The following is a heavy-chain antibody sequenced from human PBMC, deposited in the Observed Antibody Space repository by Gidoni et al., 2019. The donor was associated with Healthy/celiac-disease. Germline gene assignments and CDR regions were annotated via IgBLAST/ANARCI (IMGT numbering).Heavy chain of an antibody. CDR1: GFTFSSYS. CDR3: ARDRRDGYSYGYGY. D-gene: IGHD5-18*01. J-gene: IGHJ4*02. CDR2: ISSSSSYI. Sequence: EVQLVESGGGLVKPGGSLRLSCAASGFTFSSYSMNWVRQAPGKGLEWVSSISSSSSYIYYADSVKGRFTISRDNAKNSLYLQMNSLRAEDTAVYYCARDRRDGYSYGYGYWGQGTLVTVSS. V-gene: IGHV3-21*01.